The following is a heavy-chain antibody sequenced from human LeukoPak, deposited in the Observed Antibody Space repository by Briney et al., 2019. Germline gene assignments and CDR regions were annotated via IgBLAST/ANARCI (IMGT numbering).Heavy chain of an antibody. V-gene: IGHV3-30*03. CDR1: GFTFSNYG. CDR3: ARDGDLGVVVVATTDVAYYFDY. D-gene: IGHD2-15*01. CDR2: ISYDGSIK. J-gene: IGHJ4*02. Sequence: GKSLRLSCAASGFTFSNYGMHWVRQAPGKGLEWVAVISYDGSIKYYADSVKGRFAISRDSSQNTLYLQMSGLRAEDTAVYYCARDGDLGVVVVATTDVAYYFDYWGRGTLVTVSS.